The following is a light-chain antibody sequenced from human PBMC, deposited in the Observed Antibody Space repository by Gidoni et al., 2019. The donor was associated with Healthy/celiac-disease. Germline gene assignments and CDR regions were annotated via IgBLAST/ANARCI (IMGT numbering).Light chain of an antibody. CDR1: QSVSSSY. V-gene: IGKV3-20*01. J-gene: IGKJ2*01. CDR2: GAS. Sequence: ESELTQSPGTLSLSPGERATLSCRASQSVSSSYLAGYQQKPGQAPRLLIYGASSRATGIPDRFSGSGSGTDFTLTISRLEPEDFAVYYCQQYGSSYTFGQGTKLEIK. CDR3: QQYGSSYT.